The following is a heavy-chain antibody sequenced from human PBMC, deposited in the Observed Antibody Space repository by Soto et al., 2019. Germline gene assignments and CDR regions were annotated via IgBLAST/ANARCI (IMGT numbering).Heavy chain of an antibody. V-gene: IGHV1-58*01. CDR3: AAEASGTDHYYYGMDV. J-gene: IGHJ6*02. CDR2: IVVGSGNT. Sequence: QMQLVQSGPEVKKPGTSVKVSCKASGFTFTSSAVQWVRQARGQRLEWIGWIVVGSGNTNYAQKFQERVTITRDMSTSTAYMELSSLRSEDTAVYYCAAEASGTDHYYYGMDVWGQGTTVIVSS. D-gene: IGHD6-13*01. CDR1: GFTFTSSA.